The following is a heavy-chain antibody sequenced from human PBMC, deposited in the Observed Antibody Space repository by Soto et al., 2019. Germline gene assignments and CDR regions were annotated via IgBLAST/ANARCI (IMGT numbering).Heavy chain of an antibody. V-gene: IGHV1-69*13. CDR1: GGTFSSYA. J-gene: IGHJ6*02. Sequence: SVKVSCKASGGTFSSYAISWVRQAPGQGLEWMGGIIPIFGTANYAQKFQGRVTITADESTSTAYMELSSLRSEDTAAYYCARNQIVVVPAAIPLGTYYYYYYGMDVWGQGTTVTVSS. CDR2: IIPIFGTA. CDR3: ARNQIVVVPAAIPLGTYYYYYYGMDV. D-gene: IGHD2-2*01.